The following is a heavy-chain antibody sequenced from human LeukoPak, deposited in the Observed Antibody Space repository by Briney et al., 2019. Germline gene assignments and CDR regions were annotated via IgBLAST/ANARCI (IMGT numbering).Heavy chain of an antibody. CDR1: GGTFSRYA. J-gene: IGHJ4*02. CDR3: ASSGYYRHYFDY. Sequence: SVKVSCKASGGTFSRYAISWARQAPGQGLEWMGGIIPIFGTANYAQKFQGRVTITADESTSTAYMELSSLRSEDTAVYYCASSGYYRHYFDYWGQGTLVTVSS. D-gene: IGHD3-22*01. V-gene: IGHV1-69*01. CDR2: IIPIFGTA.